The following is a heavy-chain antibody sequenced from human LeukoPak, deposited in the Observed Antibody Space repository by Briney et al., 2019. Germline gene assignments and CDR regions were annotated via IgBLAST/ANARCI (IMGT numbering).Heavy chain of an antibody. J-gene: IGHJ6*03. CDR1: GYTFTCCY. V-gene: IGHV1-2*02. CDR2: INPNSGGT. Sequence: GASVKVSCKASGYTFTCCYMHWVGQAPGQGLEWRGWINPNSGGTNYAQKFQGRVTMTRDTSISTAYMELSRLRSDDTAVYYCARGTRDRFLEWSRDYYMDVGGKGTTVTVS. CDR3: ARGTRDRFLEWSRDYYMDV. D-gene: IGHD3-3*01.